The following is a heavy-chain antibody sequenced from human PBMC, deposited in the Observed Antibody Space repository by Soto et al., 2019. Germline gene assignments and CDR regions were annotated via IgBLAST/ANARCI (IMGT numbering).Heavy chain of an antibody. CDR2: INPNSGGT. V-gene: IGHV1-2*04. CDR1: GYTFTGYY. CDR3: ARDLGNYYDSSGGGGMDF. D-gene: IGHD3-22*01. Sequence: ASVKVSCKASGYTFTGYYMHWVRQAPGQGLEWMGWINPNSGGTNYAQKFQGWVTMTRDTSISTAYMELSRLRSDDTAVYYCARDLGNYYDSSGGGGMDFWGQGTTVTVSS. J-gene: IGHJ6*02.